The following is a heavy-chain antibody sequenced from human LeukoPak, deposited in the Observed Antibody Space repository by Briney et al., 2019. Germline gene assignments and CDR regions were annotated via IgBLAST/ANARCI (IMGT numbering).Heavy chain of an antibody. J-gene: IGHJ3*02. D-gene: IGHD3-16*01. V-gene: IGHV3-48*01. CDR3: ARAKRYGFDI. CDR2: IRSSSTTI. CDR1: GFTLSGSA. Sequence: LGGSVKLSYAASGFTLSGSAMQWVRQASGRGVEGVSYIRSSSTTIYYAGSLKGRFTISRDNAKNSLYLQMNSLRAEDTAVYYCARAKRYGFDIWGQGTMVTVSS.